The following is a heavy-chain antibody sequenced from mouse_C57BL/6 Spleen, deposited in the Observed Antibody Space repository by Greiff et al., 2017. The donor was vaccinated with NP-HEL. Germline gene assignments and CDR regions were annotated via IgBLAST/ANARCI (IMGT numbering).Heavy chain of an antibody. D-gene: IGHD2-3*01. J-gene: IGHJ1*03. CDR2: ISSGSSTI. CDR3: ARGGLLRYFDV. CDR1: GFTFSDYG. Sequence: EVNLVESGGGLVKPGGSLKLSCAASGFTFSDYGMHWVRQAPEKGLEWVAYISSGSSTIYYADTVKGRFTISRDNAKNTLCLQMTSLRSEDTAMYYCARGGLLRYFDVWGTGTTVTVSS. V-gene: IGHV5-17*01.